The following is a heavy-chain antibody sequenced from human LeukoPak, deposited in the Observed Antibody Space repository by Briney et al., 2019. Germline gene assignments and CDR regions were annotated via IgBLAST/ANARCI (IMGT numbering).Heavy chain of an antibody. Sequence: GASVKVSCKASGYTFTGYYMHWVRQAPGQGLEWMGIINPSGGSTSYAQKFQGRVTMTRDMSTSTVYMELSSLRSEDTAVYYCASSTVTTIGWFDPWGQGTLVTVSS. CDR1: GYTFTGYY. J-gene: IGHJ5*02. CDR2: INPSGGST. CDR3: ASSTVTTIGWFDP. D-gene: IGHD4-17*01. V-gene: IGHV1-46*01.